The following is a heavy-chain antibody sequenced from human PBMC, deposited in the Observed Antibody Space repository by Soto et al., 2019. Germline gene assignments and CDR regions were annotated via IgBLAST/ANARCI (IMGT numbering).Heavy chain of an antibody. J-gene: IGHJ6*03. Sequence: QVQLVQSGAEVKKPGASVKVSCKASGYTFTSYDINWVRQATGQGLEWMGWMNPNSGNTGYAQKFQGRVTMTRNTSISTAYMELSSLRSEDTAVYYCARGRYCSGGSCYSWYYYYYYMDVWGKGTTVTVSS. CDR2: MNPNSGNT. CDR1: GYTFTSYD. CDR3: ARGRYCSGGSCYSWYYYYYYMDV. V-gene: IGHV1-8*01. D-gene: IGHD2-15*01.